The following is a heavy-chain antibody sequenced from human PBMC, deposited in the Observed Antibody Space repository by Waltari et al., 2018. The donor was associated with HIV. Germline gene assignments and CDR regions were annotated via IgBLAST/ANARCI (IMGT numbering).Heavy chain of an antibody. Sequence: QVQLQESGPGLVKPSQTLSLTCTVSGGSISSGGYYWSWIRQHPGKGLEWIGYIYYSGSTYYNPALKSRVTIAVDTSKNQFSLKLRSVTAADTAVYYCARGRGYCSSTSCPEYYYGMDVWGQGTTVTVSS. D-gene: IGHD2-2*01. CDR2: IYYSGST. J-gene: IGHJ6*02. CDR1: GGSISSGGYY. V-gene: IGHV4-31*03. CDR3: ARGRGYCSSTSCPEYYYGMDV.